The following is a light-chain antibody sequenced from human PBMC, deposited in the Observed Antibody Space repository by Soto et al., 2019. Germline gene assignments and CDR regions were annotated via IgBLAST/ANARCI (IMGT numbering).Light chain of an antibody. J-gene: IGLJ2*01. Sequence: QSALTQPPSASGSPGQSVTISCTGTSSDVGDYDYVSWYQHHPGKAPRLMIYEVTKRPSGVPHRFSGSKSGNTASLTVAWLQAEDEADYYCSSYAGSNNLVFGGGTKLTVL. CDR2: EVT. CDR3: SSYAGSNNLV. V-gene: IGLV2-8*01. CDR1: SSDVGDYDY.